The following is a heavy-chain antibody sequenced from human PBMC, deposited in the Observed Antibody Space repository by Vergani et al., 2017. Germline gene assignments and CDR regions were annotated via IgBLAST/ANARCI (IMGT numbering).Heavy chain of an antibody. V-gene: IGHV3-33*01. CDR1: RSTFKTYG. D-gene: IGHD2-2*02. CDR3: GRDQVPAAIRLNVGNYMDV. CDR2: IYYDGSNA. Sequence: QGQLVESGGGIVQPGRSLTLSCVASRSTFKTYGMHWVRQAPGKGLEWVGLIYYDGSNAYYADSVKGRFTISRDNSKNTLYLQMSSLRAEDKALYYCGRDQVPAAIRLNVGNYMDVWGKGTTLIDSS. J-gene: IGHJ6*03.